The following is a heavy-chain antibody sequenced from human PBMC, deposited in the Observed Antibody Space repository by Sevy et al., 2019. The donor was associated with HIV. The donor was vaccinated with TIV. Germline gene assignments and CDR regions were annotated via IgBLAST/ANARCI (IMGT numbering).Heavy chain of an antibody. CDR1: GGTFSSYA. V-gene: IGHV1-69*13. D-gene: IGHD5-18*01. CDR2: IIPIFGTA. CDR3: ARADTAMADYYYSMDV. J-gene: IGHJ6*02. Sequence: ASVKVSCKASGGTFSSYAISWVRQAPGQGLEWMGGIIPIFGTANYAQKFQGRVTITADESTSTAYMELSSLRSEDTAVYYCARADTAMADYYYSMDVWGQGTTVTVSS.